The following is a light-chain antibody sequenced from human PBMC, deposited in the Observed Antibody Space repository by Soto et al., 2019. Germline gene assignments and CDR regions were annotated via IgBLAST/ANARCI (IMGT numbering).Light chain of an antibody. V-gene: IGKV3-20*01. J-gene: IGKJ2*01. CDR1: QSVNGNY. CDR3: QQYGSTFRYT. Sequence: EIVLTQSPGTLSLSPGERATLSCRASQSVNGNYLTWYQQKPGQAPRLLIYGASSRATGIPARFSGSGSGTDFTLTIRRLEPEDFAVYYCQQYGSTFRYTFGQGTKLEIK. CDR2: GAS.